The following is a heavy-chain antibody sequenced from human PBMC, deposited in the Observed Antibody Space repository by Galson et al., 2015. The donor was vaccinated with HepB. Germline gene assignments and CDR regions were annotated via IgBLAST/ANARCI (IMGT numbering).Heavy chain of an antibody. Sequence: SLRLSCAASGFTFSSYAMHWVRQAPGKGLEWVAVISYGGSNKYYADSVKGRFTISRDNSKNTLYLQMNSLRAEDTAVYYCARDRGDYGDGFGMDVWGQGTTVTVSS. CDR2: ISYGGSNK. CDR3: ARDRGDYGDGFGMDV. V-gene: IGHV3-30-3*01. D-gene: IGHD4-17*01. CDR1: GFTFSSYA. J-gene: IGHJ6*02.